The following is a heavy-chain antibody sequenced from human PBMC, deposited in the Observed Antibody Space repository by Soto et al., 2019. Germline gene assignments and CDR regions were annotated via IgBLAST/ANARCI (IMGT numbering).Heavy chain of an antibody. D-gene: IGHD4-17*01. CDR2: ISAYNGNT. Sequence: ASVKVSCKASGDTFTSYGISWVRQAPGQGLEWMGWISAYNGNTNYAQKLQGRVTMTTDTSTSTAYMELRSLRSDDTAVYYCARWSVGDTVGESCGKATLLTLSS. CDR1: GDTFTSYG. V-gene: IGHV1-18*01. CDR3: ARWSVGDTVGES. J-gene: IGHJ4*02.